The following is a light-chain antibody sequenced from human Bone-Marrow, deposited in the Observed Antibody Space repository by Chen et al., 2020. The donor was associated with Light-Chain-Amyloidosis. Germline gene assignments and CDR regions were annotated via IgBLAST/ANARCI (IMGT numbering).Light chain of an antibody. CDR3: CSYAGDSTLL. V-gene: IGLV2-23*02. CDR1: SSNVGGLNL. J-gene: IGLJ2*01. CDR2: EVT. Sequence: QSALTQPASVSGSPGQSITISCTGTSSNVGGLNLVSWYQQHPGKAPKLIFYEVTKRPSGVSNRCSAFKSGNTASLTISGLQTEAEADYYCCSYAGDSTLLFGGGTKLAVL.